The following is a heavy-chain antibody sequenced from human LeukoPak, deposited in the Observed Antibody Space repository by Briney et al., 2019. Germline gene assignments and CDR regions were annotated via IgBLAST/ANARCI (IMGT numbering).Heavy chain of an antibody. D-gene: IGHD1-7*01. V-gene: IGHV4-4*02. CDR2: IYHSGST. J-gene: IGHJ4*02. Sequence: PSGTLSLTCAVSGGSISGSNWWSWVRQAPGKGLEWIGEIYHSGSTNYNPSLKSRVTISVDTSENQFSLKLSSVTAADTAVYYCARRNWNSLVFDYWGQGTLVTVSS. CDR1: GGSISGSNW. CDR3: ARRNWNSLVFDY.